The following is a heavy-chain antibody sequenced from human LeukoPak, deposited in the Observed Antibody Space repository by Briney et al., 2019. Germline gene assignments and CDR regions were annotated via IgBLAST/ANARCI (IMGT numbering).Heavy chain of an antibody. Sequence: SETLSLTCAVYGGSFSAYYWSWIRQPPGKGLEWIGEINHSGSTNYNPSLKSRVTISVDTSKNQFSLKLTSVTAADTAVYYCARAYSDILNASEDCFDYWGQGTLVTVSS. D-gene: IGHD3-9*01. CDR3: ARAYSDILNASEDCFDY. CDR1: GGSFSAYY. V-gene: IGHV4-34*01. J-gene: IGHJ4*02. CDR2: INHSGST.